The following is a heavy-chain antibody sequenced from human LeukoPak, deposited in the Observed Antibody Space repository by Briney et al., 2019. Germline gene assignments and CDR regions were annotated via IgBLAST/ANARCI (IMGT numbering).Heavy chain of an antibody. Sequence: ASVKVSCKTSGYTFTVYYMHWVRQAPGQGLEWMGWINPNSGGTNYAQKFQGRVTMTRDTSISTAYMELSRLRSDDTAVYYCARQVDGGILYYYYYMDVWGKGTTVTVSS. D-gene: IGHD4-23*01. CDR3: ARQVDGGILYYYYYMDV. CDR1: GYTFTVYY. J-gene: IGHJ6*03. V-gene: IGHV1-2*02. CDR2: INPNSGGT.